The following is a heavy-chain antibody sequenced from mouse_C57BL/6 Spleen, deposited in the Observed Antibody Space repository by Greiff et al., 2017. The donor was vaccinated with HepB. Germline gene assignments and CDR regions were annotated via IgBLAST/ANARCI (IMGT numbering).Heavy chain of an antibody. J-gene: IGHJ4*01. Sequence: VQLQQSGAELVRPGASVKLSCTASGFNIKDDYMHWVKQRPEQGLEWMGWIDPEKGDTEYASKFQGKATITADTASNTAYLQLSSLTSEDTAVYYCTFYAMDYWGQGTSVTVSS. CDR1: GFNIKDDY. CDR2: IDPEKGDT. CDR3: TFYAMDY. V-gene: IGHV14-4*01.